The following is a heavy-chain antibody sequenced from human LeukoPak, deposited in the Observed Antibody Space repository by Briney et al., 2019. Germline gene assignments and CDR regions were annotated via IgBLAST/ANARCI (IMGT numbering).Heavy chain of an antibody. V-gene: IGHV5-51*01. CDR2: IYPGDSDT. J-gene: IGHJ6*02. D-gene: IGHD2-21*02. CDR3: ARVCGGDCYMYNYYYGMDV. Sequence: GASLQISCKGSGYNFTSYWIGWVRPLPGKGLEGMGIIYPGDSDTRYSPSFQGQVTISADKSISTAYLQWSSLKASDTAMYYCARVCGGDCYMYNYYYGMDVWGQGTTVTVSS. CDR1: GYNFTSYW.